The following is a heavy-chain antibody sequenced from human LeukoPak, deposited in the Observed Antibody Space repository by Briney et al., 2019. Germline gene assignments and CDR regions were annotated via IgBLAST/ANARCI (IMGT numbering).Heavy chain of an antibody. CDR2: IIPILGIA. J-gene: IGHJ4*02. CDR3: ARGRGYSSPFDY. Sequence: GASVKVSCKASGYTFTSYDINWVRQAPGQGLEWMGRIIPILGIANYAQKFQGRVTITADKSTSTAYMELSSLRSEDTAVYYCARGRGYSSPFDYWGQGTLVTVSS. V-gene: IGHV1-69*04. CDR1: GYTFTSYD. D-gene: IGHD5-18*01.